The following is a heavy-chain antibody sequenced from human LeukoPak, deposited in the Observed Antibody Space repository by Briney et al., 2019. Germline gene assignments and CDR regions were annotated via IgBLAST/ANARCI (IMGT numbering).Heavy chain of an antibody. CDR3: AKAGGYYWMFDY. CDR2: ISNSSNYI. CDR1: GFTFTHYS. V-gene: IGHV3-21*04. Sequence: PGGSLRLSCSASGFTFTHYSINWVRQAPGKGLEWLSSISNSSNYIYYADSVKGRFTISRDNAKNSLYLQMDSLRAEDTAVYYCAKAGGYYWMFDYWGQGTLVTVSS. J-gene: IGHJ4*02. D-gene: IGHD3-22*01.